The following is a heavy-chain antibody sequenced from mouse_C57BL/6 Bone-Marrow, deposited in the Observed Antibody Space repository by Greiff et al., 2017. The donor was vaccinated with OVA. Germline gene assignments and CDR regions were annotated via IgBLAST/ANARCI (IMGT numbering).Heavy chain of an antibody. CDR3: ARLGRYYFDY. CDR1: GYTFTDYY. Sequence: DVKLQESGPVLVKPGASVKMSCKASGYTFTDYYMNWVKQSHGKSLEWIGVINPYNGGTSYNQKFKGKATLTVDKSSSTAYMELNSLTSEDSAVYYCARLGRYYFDYWGQGTTLTVSS. J-gene: IGHJ2*01. D-gene: IGHD4-1*01. V-gene: IGHV1-19*01. CDR2: INPYNGGT.